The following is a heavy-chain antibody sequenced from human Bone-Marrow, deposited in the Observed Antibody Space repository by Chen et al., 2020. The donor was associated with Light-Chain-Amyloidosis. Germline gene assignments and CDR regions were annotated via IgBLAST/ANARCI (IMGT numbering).Heavy chain of an antibody. CDR2: IYPDDSDA. V-gene: IGHV5-51*01. D-gene: IGHD5-12*01. Sequence: EVQLEQSGPEVKKPGESLKISCKGSGYTFPNYWIGRVRQMPGKGLEWMGVIYPDDSDARYSPSFEGQVTISADKSSTTAYLQWRSLKASDTAMYYCARRRDGYNFDYWGQGTLVTVSS. CDR3: ARRRDGYNFDY. CDR1: GYTFPNYW. J-gene: IGHJ4*02.